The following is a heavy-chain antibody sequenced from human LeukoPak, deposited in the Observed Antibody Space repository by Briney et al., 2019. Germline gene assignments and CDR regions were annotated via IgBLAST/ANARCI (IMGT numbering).Heavy chain of an antibody. J-gene: IGHJ4*02. CDR1: GFTFSFYS. D-gene: IGHD1-1*01. CDR3: ARDPSPPVYTSGPFDY. Sequence: GGSLRLSCAFSGFTFSFYSMNWVREAPGEGLECVSSIHSSGPYIFSADSVKGRFTISGVNAKNSLYLQMNSLRGEDTAVYYCARDPSPPVYTSGPFDYWGQGTLVTVSS. CDR2: IHSSGPYI. V-gene: IGHV3-21*01.